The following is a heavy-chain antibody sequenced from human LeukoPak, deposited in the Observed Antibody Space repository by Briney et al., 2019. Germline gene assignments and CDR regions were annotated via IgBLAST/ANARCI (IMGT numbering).Heavy chain of an antibody. CDR1: GYTFTNYY. V-gene: IGHV1-46*01. D-gene: IGHD1-26*01. Sequence: ASVNVSCKASGYTFTNYYIPGVRQAPGQGLEWMGKINPSPGSTAYAERFQGRVTMTRDTSTSTVYMELSSLRSEDTAVYYCARDLRVGATKDVFGGAFDVWGQGTMVTVSS. J-gene: IGHJ3*01. CDR2: INPSPGST. CDR3: ARDLRVGATKDVFGGAFDV.